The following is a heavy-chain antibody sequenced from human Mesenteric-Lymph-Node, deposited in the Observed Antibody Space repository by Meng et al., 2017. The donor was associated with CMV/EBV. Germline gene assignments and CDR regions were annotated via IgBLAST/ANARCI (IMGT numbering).Heavy chain of an antibody. CDR3: AHSPLPLYNHDSTAFDS. V-gene: IGHV2-5*01. J-gene: IGHJ4*02. D-gene: IGHD1-14*01. CDR2: IQWNDDK. Sequence: VGGNSQPQGKAREWLAIIQWNDDKRYNPSLRSRLTITKDTSKNHVVLTLTNVDPVDTGTYYCAHSPLPLYNHDSTAFDSWGQGTLVTVSS.